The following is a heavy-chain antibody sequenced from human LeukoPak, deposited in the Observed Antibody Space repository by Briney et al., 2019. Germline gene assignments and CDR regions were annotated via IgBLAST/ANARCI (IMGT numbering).Heavy chain of an antibody. Sequence: GRSLRLSCAASGFTFSSYAMHWVRQAPGKGLEWVAVISYDGSNKYYADSVKGRFTISRDNSKNTLYLQMNSLRAEDTAVYYCASESMTIFGVVIPLDYWGQGTLVTVSS. CDR1: GFTFSSYA. CDR2: ISYDGSNK. J-gene: IGHJ4*02. V-gene: IGHV3-30-3*01. D-gene: IGHD3-3*01. CDR3: ASESMTIFGVVIPLDY.